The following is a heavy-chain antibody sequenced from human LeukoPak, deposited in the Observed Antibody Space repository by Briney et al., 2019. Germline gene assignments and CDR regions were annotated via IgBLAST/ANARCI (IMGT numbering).Heavy chain of an antibody. CDR1: VYTFTSYG. Sequence: ASVTVSFKASVYTFTSYGFSWVRQAPGQGLEWMGWMRAYNGNTDYAQKLQGRVTMTTATSTSTAYMALRSLRSEATDVYYCACVGSSLTGYYWDAFDIWGQGTMVTVSS. J-gene: IGHJ3*02. D-gene: IGHD3-9*01. CDR3: ACVGSSLTGYYWDAFDI. CDR2: MRAYNGNT. V-gene: IGHV1-18*01.